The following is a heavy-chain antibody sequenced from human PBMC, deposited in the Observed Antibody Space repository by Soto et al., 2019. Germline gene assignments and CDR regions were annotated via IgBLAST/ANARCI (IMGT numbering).Heavy chain of an antibody. D-gene: IGHD2-21*02. J-gene: IGHJ4*02. CDR2: VFSSVSA. Sequence: SETLSLTCIVSGVSVRSYTWSWVRQPANRGLEWIGRVFSSVSATYNPSLKSRVTITMDTPENRISLKLDSVTAADAGVYYCARDGMTTGDTWGPGTAVTVSS. CDR3: ARDGMTTGDT. CDR1: GVSVRSYT. V-gene: IGHV4-4*07.